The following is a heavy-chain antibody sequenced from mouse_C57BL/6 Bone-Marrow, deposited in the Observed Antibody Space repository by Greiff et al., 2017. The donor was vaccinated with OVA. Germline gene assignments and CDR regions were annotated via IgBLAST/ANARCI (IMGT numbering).Heavy chain of an antibody. CDR1: GFTFSDAW. CDR3: TRNYYGSREAWFAY. D-gene: IGHD1-1*01. CDR2: IRNKANNHAT. J-gene: IGHJ3*01. V-gene: IGHV6-6*01. Sequence: EVKLVESGGGLVQPGGSMKLSCAASGFTFSDAWMDWVRQSPEKGLEWVAEIRNKANNHATYYAESVKGRFTISRDDSKSSVYLQMNSLRAEDTGIYYGTRNYYGSREAWFAYWGQGTLVTVSA.